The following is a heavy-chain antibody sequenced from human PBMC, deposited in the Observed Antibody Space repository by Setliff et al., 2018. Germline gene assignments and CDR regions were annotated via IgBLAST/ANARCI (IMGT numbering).Heavy chain of an antibody. J-gene: IGHJ4*02. V-gene: IGHV1-24*01. CDR1: GYTLTELS. CDR2: FDPEDGET. CDR3: ATDSGGVLLWFGESYSLDY. Sequence: ASVQVSCKVSGYTLTELSMHWVRQAPGKGLEWMGGFDPEDGETIYAQKFQGRVTMTEDTSTDTAYMELSSLRSEDTAVYYCATDSGGVLLWFGESYSLDYWGQGTLVTVSS. D-gene: IGHD3-10*01.